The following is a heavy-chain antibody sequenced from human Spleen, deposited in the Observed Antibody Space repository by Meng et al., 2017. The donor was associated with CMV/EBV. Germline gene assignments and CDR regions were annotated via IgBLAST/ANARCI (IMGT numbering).Heavy chain of an antibody. CDR2: IHTNTGST. CDR1: GYTFTVYY. CDR3: ARVIAVAGTAPFDF. D-gene: IGHD6-19*01. Sequence: SGYTFTVYYIHWVRQAPGQGLEWMGGIHTNTGSTKYAQKFQGRVTMTRDTSINTAYMELSRLRSDDTAIFYCARVIAVAGTAPFDFWGQGTLVTVSS. V-gene: IGHV1-2*02. J-gene: IGHJ4*02.